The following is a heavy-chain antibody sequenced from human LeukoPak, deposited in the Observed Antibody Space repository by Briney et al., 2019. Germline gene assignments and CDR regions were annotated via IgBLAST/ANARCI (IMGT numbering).Heavy chain of an antibody. J-gene: IGHJ3*02. V-gene: IGHV3-23*01. CDR3: AKGAAYYYDSSGYLGAFDI. D-gene: IGHD3-22*01. CDR1: GFTFSSYA. Sequence: GGSLRLSCAASGFTFSSYAMSWVRQAPGMGPEWVSAISGSGGSTYYADSVKGRFTISRDNSKNTLYLQMNSLRAEDTAVYYCAKGAAYYYDSSGYLGAFDIWGQGTMVTVSS. CDR2: ISGSGGST.